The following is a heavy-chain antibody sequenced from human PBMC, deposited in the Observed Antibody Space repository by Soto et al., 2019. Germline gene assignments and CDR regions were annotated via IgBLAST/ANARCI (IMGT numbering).Heavy chain of an antibody. CDR2: MSYDGTTK. CDR3: AREVLWSRYFDY. D-gene: IGHD3-10*01. Sequence: QVQLVESGVGVVQPGRSLRLSCAASGFIFSNYVMYWVRQAPVKGLEWVAFMSYDGTTKSYADSVKGRFTISRDNSQNTLYLQMNSLIPEDTGVYYCAREVLWSRYFDYWGQGTLVTVSS. J-gene: IGHJ4*02. CDR1: GFIFSNYV. V-gene: IGHV3-30-3*01.